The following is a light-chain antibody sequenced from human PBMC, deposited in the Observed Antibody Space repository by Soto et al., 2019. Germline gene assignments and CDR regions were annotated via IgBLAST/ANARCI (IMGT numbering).Light chain of an antibody. CDR2: DAS. CDR1: LSVSSY. Sequence: EIVVTQSPATLSLSPGERATLSCRAGLSVSSYLAWYQQKPGQAPRLLIYDASNRAPGIPARFSGSGSGTDFTLTISRLEPEDFADYYCQQRSNWWTFGQGTKVEIK. J-gene: IGKJ1*01. V-gene: IGKV3-11*01. CDR3: QQRSNWWT.